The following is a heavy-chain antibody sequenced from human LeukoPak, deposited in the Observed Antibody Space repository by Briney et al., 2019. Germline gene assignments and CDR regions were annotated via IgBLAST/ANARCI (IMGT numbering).Heavy chain of an antibody. V-gene: IGHV3-9*01. CDR3: AKDRDGYNSGPFDY. CDR1: VFPFDDYA. D-gene: IGHD5-24*01. Sequence: GRSLRLSCAASVFPFDDYAMHWVRQAPGRRVEWVSGISWNSGSIGYADSVKGRFTISRDNAKNSLYLQMNSLRAEDTALYYCAKDRDGYNSGPFDYWGQGTLVTVSS. J-gene: IGHJ4*02. CDR2: ISWNSGSI.